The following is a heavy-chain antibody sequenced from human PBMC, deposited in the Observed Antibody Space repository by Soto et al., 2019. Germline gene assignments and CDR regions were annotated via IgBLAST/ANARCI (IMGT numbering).Heavy chain of an antibody. J-gene: IGHJ6*02. CDR2: INPNSGAT. V-gene: IGHV1-2*02. Sequence: ASVKVSCKASGYTFTDSYIHWVRQAPGQGLEWMGWINPNSGATNFAPKFQGRLTMTRDTSITTANMELSSLKSDDTAVYYCARVYSGYGGLFYYYGMDVWGQGTTVTVSS. D-gene: IGHD5-12*01. CDR3: ARVYSGYGGLFYYYGMDV. CDR1: GYTFTDSY.